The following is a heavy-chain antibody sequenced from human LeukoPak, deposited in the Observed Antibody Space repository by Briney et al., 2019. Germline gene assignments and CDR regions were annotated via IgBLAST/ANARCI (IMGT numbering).Heavy chain of an antibody. V-gene: IGHV3-23*01. J-gene: IGHJ4*02. CDR2: ISGSGGST. D-gene: IGHD6-19*01. Sequence: PGGSLRLSCAASGFTFSSYAMSWVRQAPGKGLEWVSAISGSGGSTYYADSVKGRFTISRDNSKNTLYPQMNSLRAEDTAVYYCAKDPGYSSGWPVFDYWGQGTLVTVSS. CDR1: GFTFSSYA. CDR3: AKDPGYSSGWPVFDY.